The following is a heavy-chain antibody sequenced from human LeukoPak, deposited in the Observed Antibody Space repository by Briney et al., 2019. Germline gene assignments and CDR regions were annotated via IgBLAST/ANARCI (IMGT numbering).Heavy chain of an antibody. D-gene: IGHD1-26*01. CDR3: ARVPRYSGSSQFDY. J-gene: IGHJ4*02. CDR2: INHSGST. CDR1: GGSFSGYY. Sequence: PSETLSLTCAVYGGSFSGYYWSWIRQPPGKGLEWIGEINHSGSTNYNPSLKSRVTISVDTSKNQFSLKLSSVTAADTAVYYCARVPRYSGSSQFDYRGQGTLVTVSS. V-gene: IGHV4-34*01.